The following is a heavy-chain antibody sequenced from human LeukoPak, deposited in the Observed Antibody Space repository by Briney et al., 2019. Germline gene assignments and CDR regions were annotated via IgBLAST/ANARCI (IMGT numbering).Heavy chain of an antibody. D-gene: IGHD1-14*01. J-gene: IGHJ4*02. CDR3: ARESNEVTTHY. V-gene: IGHV1-2*02. CDR1: VYSFTVYY. Sequence: ASVRVSFTASVYSFTVYYMHWVRQAPGQGLEWMGWINPDSGGATYAQNFQGRVTLTRDTSISTAYMELTRLRSDDTAVYYCARESNEVTTHYWGQGSLVTVSS. CDR2: INPDSGGA.